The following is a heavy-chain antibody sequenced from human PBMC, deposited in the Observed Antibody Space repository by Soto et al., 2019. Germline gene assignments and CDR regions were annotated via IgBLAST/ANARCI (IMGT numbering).Heavy chain of an antibody. J-gene: IGHJ3*02. CDR2: IYAGNGKT. Sequence: ASVKVSCKASGYTFTSYAMHWVRQAPGQRLEWMGGIYAGNGKTKYSQKFQGRVTMTEDTSTDTAYMELSSLRSEDTAVYYCASQDAVDIWGQGTMVTVSS. CDR3: ASQDAVDI. CDR1: GYTFTSYA. V-gene: IGHV1-3*01.